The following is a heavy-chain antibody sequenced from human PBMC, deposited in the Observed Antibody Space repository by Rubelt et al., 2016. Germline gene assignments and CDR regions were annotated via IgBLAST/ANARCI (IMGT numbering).Heavy chain of an antibody. Sequence: GSGYSFTSYWIGWVRQMPGKGLEWMGIIYPGDSDTRYSPSFQGQVTISADKSISTAYLQWSSLKASDTAMYYCARYFGGDCGGDCSNAFDIWGQGTMVTVSS. CDR3: ARYFGGDCGGDCSNAFDI. V-gene: IGHV5-51*01. CDR1: GYSFTSYW. J-gene: IGHJ3*02. D-gene: IGHD2-21*02. CDR2: IYPGDSDT.